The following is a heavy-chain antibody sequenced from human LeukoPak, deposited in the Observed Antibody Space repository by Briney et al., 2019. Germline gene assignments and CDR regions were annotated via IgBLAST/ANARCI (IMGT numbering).Heavy chain of an antibody. CDR1: GYTFTSYA. D-gene: IGHD3-22*01. J-gene: IGHJ3*02. CDR2: INTNTGNP. CDR3: VRYDSTYAFDI. V-gene: IGHV7-4-1*02. Sequence: ASVKVSCKASGYTFTSYAMNWVRQAPGQGLEWMGWINTNTGNPTYAQGFTGRFVFSLDTSVSTTYLQISSLKAEDTAVYYCVRYDSTYAFDIWGQGTMVTVSS.